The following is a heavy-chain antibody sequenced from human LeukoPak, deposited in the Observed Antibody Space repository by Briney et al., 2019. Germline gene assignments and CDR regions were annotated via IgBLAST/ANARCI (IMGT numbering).Heavy chain of an antibody. V-gene: IGHV3-66*01. CDR3: ARDSPTLPI. D-gene: IGHD2-15*01. CDR2: IYSGGST. Sequence: PGGSLRLSCAASGFTFSSDAMSWVRQAPGKGLEWVSVIYSGGSTYYADSVKGRFTISRDNSKNTLYLQMNSLRAEDTAVYYCARDSPTLPIWGQGTLVTVSS. CDR1: GFTFSSDA. J-gene: IGHJ4*02.